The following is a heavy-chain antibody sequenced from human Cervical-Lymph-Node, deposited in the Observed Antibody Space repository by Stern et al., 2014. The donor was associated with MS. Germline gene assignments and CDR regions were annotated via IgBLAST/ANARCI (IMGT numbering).Heavy chain of an antibody. CDR3: AKDSNSGTFSENTFDN. J-gene: IGHJ4*02. V-gene: IGHV3-9*01. CDR2: VAPNNGLL. Sequence: EVQLVESGGGLVQPGRSLRLSCVASGFIFDGYAMHWVRQAPGKGLEWVTGVAPNNGLLGYADSVRGRFTISRDNAKNSLYLQMSSLRPEDTALYYCAKDSNSGTFSENTFDNWGQGTLVSVSS. D-gene: IGHD1/OR15-1a*01. CDR1: GFIFDGYA.